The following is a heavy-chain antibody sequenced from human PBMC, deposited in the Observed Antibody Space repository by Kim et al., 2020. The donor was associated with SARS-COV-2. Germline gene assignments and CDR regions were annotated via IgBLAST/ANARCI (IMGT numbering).Heavy chain of an antibody. V-gene: IGHV1-69*06. CDR1: GGTFSSYA. CDR3: ASATVTTSDDAFDI. J-gene: IGHJ3*02. CDR2: IIPIFGTA. D-gene: IGHD4-17*01. Sequence: SVKVSCKASGGTFSSYAIIWVRQAPGQGLEWMGGIIPIFGTANYAQKFQGRVTITSDKSTTTGYMELSSLRSEDTAVYYCASATVTTSDDAFDIWGKGT.